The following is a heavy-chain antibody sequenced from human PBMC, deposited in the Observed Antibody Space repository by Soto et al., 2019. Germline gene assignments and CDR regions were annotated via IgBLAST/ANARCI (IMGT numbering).Heavy chain of an antibody. CDR2: IWYDGSNK. D-gene: IGHD4-17*01. V-gene: IGHV3-33*01. J-gene: IGHJ6*02. CDR3: ARDALPTVTSKYYYYGMDV. CDR1: GFTFSSYG. Sequence: QVQLVESGGGVVQPGRSLRLSCAASGFTFSSYGMHWVRQAPGKGLEWVAVIWYDGSNKYYADSVKGRFTISRDNSKNTLYLQMNSLRAEDTAVYYCARDALPTVTSKYYYYGMDVWGQGTTVTVS.